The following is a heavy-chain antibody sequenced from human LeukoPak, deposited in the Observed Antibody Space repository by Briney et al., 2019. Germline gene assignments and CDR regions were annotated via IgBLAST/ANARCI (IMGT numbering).Heavy chain of an antibody. J-gene: IGHJ4*02. CDR2: IYHSGST. Sequence: SETLSRTSAVSTYSINTVYYWGWIRQPPRKWLERIGSIYHSGSTYYNPSLKSRVNISVDTSKNQFSLKLSSVTAADTAVYYCARRRVGFTVDYWSQGTLVTVSS. CDR3: ARRRVGFTVDY. D-gene: IGHD1-26*01. CDR1: TYSINTVYY. V-gene: IGHV4-38-2*01.